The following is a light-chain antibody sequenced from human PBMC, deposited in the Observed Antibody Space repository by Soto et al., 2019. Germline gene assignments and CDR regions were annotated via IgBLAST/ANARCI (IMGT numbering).Light chain of an antibody. CDR3: QHLNSYPRT. J-gene: IGKJ1*01. Sequence: IQLTQSPSSLSASVGARVPITCRARLGVARYLAWYQQKPGTAPKLLIYAASTLQSGVPSRFSGSGSGTDFTLTISSLQPEDSATYYCQHLNSYPRTFGHGTKVDIK. CDR1: LGVARY. V-gene: IGKV1-9*01. CDR2: AAS.